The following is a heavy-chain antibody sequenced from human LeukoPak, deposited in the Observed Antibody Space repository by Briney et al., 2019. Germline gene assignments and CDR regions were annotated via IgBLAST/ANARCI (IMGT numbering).Heavy chain of an antibody. CDR2: IIPIFGTA. V-gene: IGHV1-69*01. CDR3: ARGWLAETTVVTPYNY. J-gene: IGHJ4*02. Sequence: SVKVSCKASGYTFTSYGISWVRQAPGQGLEWMGGIIPIFGTANYAQKFQGRVTITAVESMRTAYMELSGLRSEDTAVYYCARGWLAETTVVTPYNYWGQGTLVTVSS. CDR1: GYTFTSYG. D-gene: IGHD4-23*01.